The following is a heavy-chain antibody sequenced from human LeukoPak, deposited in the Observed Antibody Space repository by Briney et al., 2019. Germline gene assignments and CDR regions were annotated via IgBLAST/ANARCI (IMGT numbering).Heavy chain of an antibody. Sequence: GGSLRLSCAASGFTFSSYAMSWVRQAPGKGLEWVSYISSSGSTIYYADSVKGRFTISRDNAKNSLYLQMNSLRAEDTAVYYCARDRAGSGYYYYYMDVWGKGTTVTVSS. CDR3: ARDRAGSGYYYYYMDV. J-gene: IGHJ6*03. CDR2: ISSSGSTI. D-gene: IGHD3-22*01. CDR1: GFTFSSYA. V-gene: IGHV3-48*03.